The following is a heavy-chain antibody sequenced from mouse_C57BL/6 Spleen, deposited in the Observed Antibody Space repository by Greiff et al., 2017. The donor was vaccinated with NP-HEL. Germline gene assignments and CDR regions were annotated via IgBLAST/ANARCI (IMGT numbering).Heavy chain of an antibody. CDR2: IDPSDSYT. Sequence: QVQLQQPGAELVMPGASVKLSCKASGYTFTSYWMHWVKQRPGQGLEWIGEIDPSDSYTNYNQKFKGKSTLTVDKSSSTAYMQLSSLTSEDSAVCYCARGGGSGSGLWAQGTTLTLSS. CDR3: ARGGGSGSGL. J-gene: IGHJ2*01. V-gene: IGHV1-69*01. CDR1: GYTFTSYW. D-gene: IGHD3-2*02.